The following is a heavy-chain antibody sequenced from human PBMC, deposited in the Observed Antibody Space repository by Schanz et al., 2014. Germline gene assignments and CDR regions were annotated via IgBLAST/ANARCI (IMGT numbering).Heavy chain of an antibody. CDR2: IKQDGSEK. V-gene: IGHV3-7*04. CDR3: ARDNYYGSGSCAY. J-gene: IGHJ4*02. CDR1: GFTFSSYW. D-gene: IGHD3-10*01. Sequence: EVHLVESGGGLVKRGGSLRLSCAASGFTFSSYWMSWVRQAPGKGLEWVANIKQDGSEKYYVDAVKGRFTISRDNAKNSMYLHMKSLRGEDTAVYYCARDNYYGSGSCAYWGQGTLVTVSS.